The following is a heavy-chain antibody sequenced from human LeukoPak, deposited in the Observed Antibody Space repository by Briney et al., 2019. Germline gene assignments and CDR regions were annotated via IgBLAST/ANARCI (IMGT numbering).Heavy chain of an antibody. J-gene: IGHJ4*02. CDR3: ASGGYCSGGSCYSPPAY. CDR1: GGSISGYY. V-gene: IGHV4-34*01. Sequence: SETLSLTCAVYGGSISGYYWSWIRQPPGKGLEWIGEINHSGSTNYNPSLKSRVTISVDTSKNQFSLKLSSVTAADTAVYYCASGGYCSGGSCYSPPAYWGQGTLVTVSS. CDR2: INHSGST. D-gene: IGHD2-15*01.